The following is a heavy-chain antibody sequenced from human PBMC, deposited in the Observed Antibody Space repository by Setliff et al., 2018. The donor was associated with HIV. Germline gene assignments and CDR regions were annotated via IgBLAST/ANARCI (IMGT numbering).Heavy chain of an antibody. J-gene: IGHJ6*03. Sequence: ASVKVSCKASGYTFTSYGISWVRQAPGQGLEWMGWISAYNGNTNYAQKFQGRVTMTRDTSTSTAYMELRSLRSDDTAVYYCASRSYGSSDYYYYMDVWGKGTTVTVSS. V-gene: IGHV1-18*01. CDR1: GYTFTSYG. CDR2: ISAYNGNT. D-gene: IGHD5-18*01. CDR3: ASRSYGSSDYYYYMDV.